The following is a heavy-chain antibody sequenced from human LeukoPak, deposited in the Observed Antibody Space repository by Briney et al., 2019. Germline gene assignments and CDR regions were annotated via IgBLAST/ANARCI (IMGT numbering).Heavy chain of an antibody. D-gene: IGHD4-17*01. V-gene: IGHV3-23*01. CDR1: GFTFSTYA. CDR3: AKDLYGDYGGIDY. Sequence: AGGSLRLSCAASGFTFSTYAMSWVRQAPGKGLEWVSVIRGSSISTYYADSVKGRFTISRDNSKNTVYLQMNSLRAEDTAIYYCAKDLYGDYGGIDYWGQGTLVTVSS. CDR2: IRGSSIST. J-gene: IGHJ4*02.